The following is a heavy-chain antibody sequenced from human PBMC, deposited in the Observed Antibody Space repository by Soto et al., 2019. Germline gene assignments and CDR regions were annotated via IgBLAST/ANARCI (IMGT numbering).Heavy chain of an antibody. CDR1: GGSISSSRYY. J-gene: IGHJ4*02. Sequence: QLQLQASGPGLVKPSETLSLTCTVSGGSISSSRYYWGWIRQPPGKGLEWIGSIYYSGSTYYNPSLKSRVTRSVDTSKNQFSLKDISVTAADPAVYYGARGVYSYGNYFDYWGQGTLVTVSS. CDR3: ARGVYSYGNYFDY. D-gene: IGHD5-18*01. CDR2: IYYSGST. V-gene: IGHV4-39*01.